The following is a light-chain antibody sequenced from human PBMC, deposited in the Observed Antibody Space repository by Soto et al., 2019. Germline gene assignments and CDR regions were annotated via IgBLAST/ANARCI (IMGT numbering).Light chain of an antibody. V-gene: IGKV1-5*01. Sequence: DIQMTQSPSTLSASVGDRVTISCRASQSISNFLAWYQHKPGKAPKLLIYDASTLQSGVPSRFSGSGFGTEFTLTISSLQPDDFATYYCQQHNDYSHVTFGQGTKVEIK. CDR3: QQHNDYSHVT. CDR2: DAS. J-gene: IGKJ2*01. CDR1: QSISNF.